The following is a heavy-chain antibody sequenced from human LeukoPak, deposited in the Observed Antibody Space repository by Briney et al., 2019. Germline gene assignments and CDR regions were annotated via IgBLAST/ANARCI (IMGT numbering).Heavy chain of an antibody. CDR1: GGTFSSYA. CDR3: AREMRFGELYYYYYGMDV. D-gene: IGHD3-10*01. J-gene: IGHJ6*04. Sequence: SVKVSCKASGGTFSSYAISWVQQAPGQGLEWMGGIIPIFGTANYAQKFQGRVTITADESTSTAYMELSSLRSEDTAVYYCAREMRFGELYYYYYGMDVWGKGTTVTVSS. V-gene: IGHV1-69*01. CDR2: IIPIFGTA.